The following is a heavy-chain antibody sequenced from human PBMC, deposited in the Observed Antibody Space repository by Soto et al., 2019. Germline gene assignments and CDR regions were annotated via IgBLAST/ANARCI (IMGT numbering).Heavy chain of an antibody. D-gene: IGHD1-26*01. J-gene: IGHJ4*02. CDR3: ARGWETVGTTTPFAY. Sequence: GASVKVSCKASGGTFSNYAINWVRQAPGQGLEWMGGIIPLFGTPNYAQKFQGRVTFTAHKSTSTAYMELRSLRSDDTAVYYCARGWETVGTTTPFAYWGQGTPVTVSS. CDR1: GGTFSNYA. CDR2: IIPLFGTP. V-gene: IGHV1-69*06.